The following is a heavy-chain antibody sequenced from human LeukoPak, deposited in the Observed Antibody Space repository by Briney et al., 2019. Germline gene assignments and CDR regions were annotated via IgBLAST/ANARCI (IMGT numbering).Heavy chain of an antibody. Sequence: PSETLSLTCTVSGGSISSYYWSWIRQPARRGLEWIGRIYTSGSTNYNPSLKSRVTMSVDTSKNQFSLKLSSVTAADTAVYYCARATGDFWSGYPHDAFDIWGQGTMVTVSS. CDR2: IYTSGST. D-gene: IGHD3-3*01. J-gene: IGHJ3*02. CDR1: GGSISSYY. CDR3: ARATGDFWSGYPHDAFDI. V-gene: IGHV4-4*07.